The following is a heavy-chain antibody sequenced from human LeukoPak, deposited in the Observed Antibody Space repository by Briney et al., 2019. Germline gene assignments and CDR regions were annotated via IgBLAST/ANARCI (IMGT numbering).Heavy chain of an antibody. CDR3: AKLTYTSSYDY. CDR2: ISGSGGGT. CDR1: GFTFNGYA. Sequence: PGGSLRLSCVASGFTFNGYAKSWVRQAPGKGLEGVSAISGSGGGTYYADSVKGRFIISRDNSKNALCLQMNSLRAEDTAVYYCAKLTYTSSYDYWGQGTLVTVSS. D-gene: IGHD6-6*01. V-gene: IGHV3-23*01. J-gene: IGHJ4*02.